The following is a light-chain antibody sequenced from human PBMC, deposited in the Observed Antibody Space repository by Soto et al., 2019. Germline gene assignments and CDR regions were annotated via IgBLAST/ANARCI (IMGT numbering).Light chain of an antibody. Sequence: DIQMTQSPSTLSASVGDRVTITCRASQSINNWMAWYQQKPGKAPKLLIYDASSLEGGVPSRFSGSGSGTEFTLTISSLQPDDFVTYYCQQYNSYSRTFGQGTKVEIK. V-gene: IGKV1-5*01. CDR3: QQYNSYSRT. CDR2: DAS. J-gene: IGKJ1*01. CDR1: QSINNW.